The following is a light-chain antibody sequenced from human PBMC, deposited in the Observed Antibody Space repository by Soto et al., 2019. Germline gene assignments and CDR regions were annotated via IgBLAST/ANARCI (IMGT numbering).Light chain of an antibody. CDR2: DAS. V-gene: IGKV1-33*01. CDR3: QQYYNVPIT. Sequence: DIQMTQSRSSLSGSVVYRCNITCQASQDIGNYLNWYQQRPGKAPKLLILDASSLDTGVPSRFSGSGSGTDFTFTISSLQSEDIATYYCQQYYNVPITFGQGTRLEI. J-gene: IGKJ5*01. CDR1: QDIGNY.